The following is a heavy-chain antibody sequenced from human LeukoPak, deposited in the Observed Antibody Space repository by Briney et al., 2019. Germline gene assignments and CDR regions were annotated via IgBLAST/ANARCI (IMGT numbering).Heavy chain of an antibody. Sequence: SVKVSCKASGGTFSSYAISWVRQAPGQGLEWMGGIIPIFGTANYAQKFQGRVTITADESTSTAYMELSSLRSEDTAVYYCARDQSKQWLIHPQYYFDYWGQGTLVTVSS. V-gene: IGHV1-69*13. D-gene: IGHD6-19*01. J-gene: IGHJ4*02. CDR3: ARDQSKQWLIHPQYYFDY. CDR1: GGTFSSYA. CDR2: IIPIFGTA.